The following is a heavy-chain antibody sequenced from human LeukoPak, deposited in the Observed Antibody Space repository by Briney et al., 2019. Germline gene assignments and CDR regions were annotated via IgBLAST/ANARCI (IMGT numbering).Heavy chain of an antibody. V-gene: IGHV4-34*01. J-gene: IGHJ4*02. D-gene: IGHD2-2*01. CDR1: GGSFSGYY. CDR2: INHSGST. Sequence: SETLSLTCAVYGGSFSGYYWSWIRQPPGKGLEWIGEINHSGSTNYNPSPKSRVTISVDTSKNQFSLKLSSVTAADTAVYYCAESCSSTSCYGYWGQGTLVTVSS. CDR3: AESCSSTSCYGY.